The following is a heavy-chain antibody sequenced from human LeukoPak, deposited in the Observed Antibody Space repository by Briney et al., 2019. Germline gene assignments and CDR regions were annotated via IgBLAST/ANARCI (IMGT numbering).Heavy chain of an antibody. D-gene: IGHD3/OR15-3a*01. CDR2: ISGSGDST. CDR1: GFTFRSYA. V-gene: IGHV3-23*01. CDR3: ANWGFYAFWSAYAFDY. J-gene: IGHJ4*02. Sequence: PGGSLRLSCAASGFTFRSYAISWVRQAPGKGLEWVSGISGSGDSTYYADSVKGRFTISRDNSKNTLYLQMNSLRAEDTAVYYCANWGFYAFWSAYAFDYWGQGTLVTVSS.